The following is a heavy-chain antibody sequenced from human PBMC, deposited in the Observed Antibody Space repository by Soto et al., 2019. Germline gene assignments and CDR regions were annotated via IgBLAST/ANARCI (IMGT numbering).Heavy chain of an antibody. CDR3: ARDHIVGATNFDF. CDR1: GFTFSSYW. CDR2: IKQDGSQK. Sequence: PGGSLRLSCATSGFTFSSYWMSWVRRAPGKGLEWVANIKQDGSQKYYVDSVKGRFTISRDNAKNSLYLQMNSLRAEDTAVYYCARDHIVGATNFDFWGQGTLVTVSS. D-gene: IGHD1-26*01. J-gene: IGHJ4*02. V-gene: IGHV3-7*05.